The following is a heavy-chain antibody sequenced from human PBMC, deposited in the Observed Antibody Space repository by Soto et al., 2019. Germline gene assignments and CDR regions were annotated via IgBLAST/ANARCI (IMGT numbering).Heavy chain of an antibody. CDR3: ARQSSGWYYFDY. V-gene: IGHV3-66*04. CDR2: IYSGGST. D-gene: IGHD6-19*01. J-gene: IGHJ4*02. Sequence: LPGGSLRLSCAASGFTVSSNYMSWVRQAPGKGLEWVSAIYSGGSTYYADSVKGRFTISRDNSKNTLYLQMNSLRAEDTAVYYCARQSSGWYYFDYWGQGTLVTVSS. CDR1: GFTVSSNY.